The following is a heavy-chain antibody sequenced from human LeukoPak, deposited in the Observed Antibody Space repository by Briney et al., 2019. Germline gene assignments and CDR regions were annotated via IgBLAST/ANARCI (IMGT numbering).Heavy chain of an antibody. V-gene: IGHV1-2*02. D-gene: IGHD2-15*01. CDR2: INPNSGDT. CDR1: GYTFTGYY. CDR3: ARAGGCSAGSCYRS. Sequence: GASVKVSCKPSGYTFTGYYMQWVRQAPGQGLEWMGWINPNSGDTDYAQKFQGRVTMTRDTSITTAYMELSRLRSDDTAVYYCARAGGCSAGSCYRSWGQGTLVTISS. J-gene: IGHJ5*02.